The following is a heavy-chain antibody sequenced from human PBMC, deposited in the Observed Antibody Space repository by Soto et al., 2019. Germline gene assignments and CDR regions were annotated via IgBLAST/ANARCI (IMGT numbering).Heavy chain of an antibody. Sequence: SETLSLTCTVSGGSISSYYWSWIRQPPGKGLEWIGYIYYSGSTNYNPSLKSRVTISVDTSKNQFSLKLSSVTVADTAVYYCARGADGYNPDDYWGQGTLVTVS. CDR1: GGSISSYY. J-gene: IGHJ4*02. V-gene: IGHV4-59*01. CDR2: IYYSGST. CDR3: ARGADGYNPDDY. D-gene: IGHD5-12*01.